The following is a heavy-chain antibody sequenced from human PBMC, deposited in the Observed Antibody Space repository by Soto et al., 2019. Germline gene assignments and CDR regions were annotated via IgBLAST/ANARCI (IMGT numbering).Heavy chain of an antibody. Sequence: ASVKVSCKASGYTFTSYGISWVRQAPGQGLEWMGWISAYNGNTNYAQKLQDRVTMTTDTSTSTAYMELRSLRSDDTAVYYCARALKRDGYNFLDIDYWGQGTLVTVSS. CDR3: ARALKRDGYNFLDIDY. CDR2: ISAYNGNT. V-gene: IGHV1-18*01. CDR1: GYTFTSYG. D-gene: IGHD5-12*01. J-gene: IGHJ4*02.